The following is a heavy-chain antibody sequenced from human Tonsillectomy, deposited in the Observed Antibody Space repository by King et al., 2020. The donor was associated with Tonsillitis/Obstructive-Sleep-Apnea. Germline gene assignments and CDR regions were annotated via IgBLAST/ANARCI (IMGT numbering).Heavy chain of an antibody. CDR2: XXTXTGXX. CDR3: ARGPRVNIAALYLNY. V-gene: IGHV7-4-1*02. CDR1: GYTFTSYA. J-gene: IGHJ4*02. D-gene: IGHD6-6*01. Sequence: VQLVQSGSELKKPGASVKVSCKASGYTFTSYAMNWVRXAPGQGLEXXXXXXTXTGXXTXXXGFTGRFXFSLDXSVSTAYLQISXXXAEDTAVYYCARGPRVNIAALYLNYWGQGTLVTVSS.